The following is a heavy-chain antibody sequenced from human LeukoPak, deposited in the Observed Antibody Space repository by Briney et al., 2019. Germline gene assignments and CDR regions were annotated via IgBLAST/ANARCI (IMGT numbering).Heavy chain of an antibody. Sequence: GGSLRLSCAASGFTFSTYWMHWVRQAPGKGLVRVSRIKSDGGTNYADSVKGRFTISRDNAKKTVSLQMNSLRPEDTGVYYCARAPSEIGGYYPEYFRHWGQGTLVTVSS. D-gene: IGHD3-22*01. CDR2: IKSDGGT. CDR1: GFTFSTYW. CDR3: ARAPSEIGGYYPEYFRH. V-gene: IGHV3-74*01. J-gene: IGHJ1*01.